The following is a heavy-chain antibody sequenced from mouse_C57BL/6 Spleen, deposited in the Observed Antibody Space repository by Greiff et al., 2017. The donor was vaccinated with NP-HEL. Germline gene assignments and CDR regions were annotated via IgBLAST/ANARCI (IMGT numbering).Heavy chain of an antibody. CDR3: ARRRDYGSSYDWYFDV. CDR2: IYWDDDK. D-gene: IGHD1-1*01. J-gene: IGHJ1*03. CDR1: GFSLSTSGMG. Sequence: QVTLKESGPGILQSSQTLSLTCSFSGFSLSTSGMGVSWIRQPSGKGLEWLAHIYWDDDKRYNPSLKSRLTISKDTSRNQVFLKITSVDTADTATYYCARRRDYGSSYDWYFDVWGTGTTVTVSS. V-gene: IGHV8-12*01.